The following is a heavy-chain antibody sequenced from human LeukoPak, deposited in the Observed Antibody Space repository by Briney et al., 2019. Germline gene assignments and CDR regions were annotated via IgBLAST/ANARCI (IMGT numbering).Heavy chain of an antibody. CDR3: VRVYSGSWSGSYFDH. CDR1: GFTFSDHY. D-gene: IGHD6-25*01. J-gene: IGHJ4*02. CDR2: TRNRANDYTT. V-gene: IGHV3-72*01. Sequence: GGSLRLSCAASGFTFSDHYMNWVRQAPGKGLEWVGRTRNRANDYTTEYAASVKGRFTISRDDSKSSLYLQMNSLKTEDTSIYYCVRVYSGSWSGSYFDHWGQGTLVTVSS.